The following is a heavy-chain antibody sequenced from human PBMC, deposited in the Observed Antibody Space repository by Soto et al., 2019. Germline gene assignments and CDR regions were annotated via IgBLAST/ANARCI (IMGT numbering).Heavy chain of an antibody. J-gene: IGHJ4*02. CDR3: AGAQAGLFDY. V-gene: IGHV4-34*01. CDR1: GGPFSGYY. CDR2: INHSGST. Sequence: QVQLQQWGAGLLKPSETLSLTCAVYGGPFSGYYWSWIRQPPGKGLEWIGEINHSGSTNYNPSLKSRVTISVDTSKNQFSLKLSSVTAADTAVYYCAGAQAGLFDYWGQGTLVTVSS.